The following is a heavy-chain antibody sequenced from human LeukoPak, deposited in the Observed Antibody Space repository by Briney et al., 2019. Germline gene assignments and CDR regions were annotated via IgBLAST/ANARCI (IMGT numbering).Heavy chain of an antibody. Sequence: GGSLRLSCAASGFTFNTYGMHWVRQAPGQGLECVAFIPFEGTNKYHADSVKGRFTISRDNSKSTLYLQMNSLRADDTAVYYCATDSRAETVTAGPHYWGQGTLVTVSS. CDR2: IPFEGTNK. J-gene: IGHJ4*02. D-gene: IGHD5-18*01. V-gene: IGHV3-30*02. CDR1: GFTFNTYG. CDR3: ATDSRAETVTAGPHY.